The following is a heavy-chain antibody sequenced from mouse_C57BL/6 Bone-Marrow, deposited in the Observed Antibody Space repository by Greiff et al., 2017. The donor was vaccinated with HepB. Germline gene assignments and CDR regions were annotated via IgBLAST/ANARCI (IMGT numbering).Heavy chain of an antibody. Sequence: VQLQQSGPELVKPGASVKISCKASGYSFTGYYMNWVKQSPEKSLEWIGEINPSTGGTTYNQKFKAKATLTVDKSSSTAYMQLKSLTSEDSAVYYCARLSYGSSSDYWGQGTTLTVSS. CDR2: INPSTGGT. CDR3: ARLSYGSSSDY. V-gene: IGHV1-42*01. D-gene: IGHD1-1*01. CDR1: GYSFTGYY. J-gene: IGHJ2*01.